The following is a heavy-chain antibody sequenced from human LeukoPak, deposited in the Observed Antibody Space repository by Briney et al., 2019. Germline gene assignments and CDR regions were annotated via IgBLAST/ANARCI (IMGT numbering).Heavy chain of an antibody. CDR2: IWYDGSKS. CDR1: GFAFSSFS. Sequence: PGGSLRLSYAASGFAFSSFSMNWVRQAPGKGLEWVALIWYDGSKSHHADSVKGRFTISRDNSKNTLYLEMNSLRAEDTAVYYCASMTTVTLDDAFDIWGQGTMVTVSS. J-gene: IGHJ3*02. D-gene: IGHD4-17*01. CDR3: ASMTTVTLDDAFDI. V-gene: IGHV3-33*08.